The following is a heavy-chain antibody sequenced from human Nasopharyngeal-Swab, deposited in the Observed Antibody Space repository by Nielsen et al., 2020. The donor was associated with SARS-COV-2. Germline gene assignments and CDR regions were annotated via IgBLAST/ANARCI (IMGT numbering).Heavy chain of an antibody. CDR3: AQKKNWNFDY. V-gene: IGHV2-5*02. D-gene: IGHD1-1*01. Sequence: RQAPGKALEWLTLLYGDDGKTYSPSLQSRLTITKDTSKNQVVLTMTNMDPVDTATYYCAQKKNWNFDYWGQGIPVTVSS. J-gene: IGHJ4*02. CDR2: LYGDDGK.